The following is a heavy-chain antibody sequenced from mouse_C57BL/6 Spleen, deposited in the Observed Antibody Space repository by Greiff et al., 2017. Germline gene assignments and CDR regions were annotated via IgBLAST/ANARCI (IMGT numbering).Heavy chain of an antibody. Sequence: EVKVVESGGGLVKPGGSLKLSCAASGFTFSDYGMHWVRQAPEKGLEWVAYISSGSSTIYYADTVKGRFTISRDNAKNTLFLQMTSLRSEDTAMYYCERNYYGSSPWFAYWGQGTLVTVSA. V-gene: IGHV5-17*01. CDR1: GFTFSDYG. CDR3: ERNYYGSSPWFAY. D-gene: IGHD1-1*01. CDR2: ISSGSSTI. J-gene: IGHJ3*01.